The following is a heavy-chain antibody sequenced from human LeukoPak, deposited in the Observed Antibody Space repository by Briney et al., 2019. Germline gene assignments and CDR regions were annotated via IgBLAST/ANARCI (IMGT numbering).Heavy chain of an antibody. CDR2: IYSGGST. CDR3: ARIRRGSGWYGYYFDY. V-gene: IGHV3-53*01. Sequence: PGGSLRLSCAASGFTFSDHDMDWVRQAPGKGLEWVSVIYSGGSTYYADSVKGRFTISRDNSKNTLYLQMNSLRAEDTAVYYCARIRRGSGWYGYYFDYWGQGTLVTVSS. D-gene: IGHD6-19*01. CDR1: GFTFSDHD. J-gene: IGHJ4*02.